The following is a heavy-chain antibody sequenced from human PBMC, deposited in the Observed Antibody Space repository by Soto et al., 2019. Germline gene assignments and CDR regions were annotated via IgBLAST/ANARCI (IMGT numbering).Heavy chain of an antibody. CDR1: GGSISSYY. J-gene: IGHJ6*03. Sequence: QVQLQESGPGLVKPSETLSLTCTVSGGSISSYYWSWIRQPPGKGLEWIGYIYYSGSTNYNPSLKSRITISVDTSKNQFSLKLSSVTAADTAVYYCARADYGHKLSYYYYYMDVWGKGTTVTVSS. CDR2: IYYSGST. V-gene: IGHV4-59*01. D-gene: IGHD4-17*01. CDR3: ARADYGHKLSYYYYYMDV.